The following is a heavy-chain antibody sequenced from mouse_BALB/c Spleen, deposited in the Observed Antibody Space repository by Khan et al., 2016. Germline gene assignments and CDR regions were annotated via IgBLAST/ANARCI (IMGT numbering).Heavy chain of an antibody. Sequence: EVQLQESGAELVKPGASVKLSCTASGFNIKDTYMHWVKQRPEQGLEWIGRIDPANGNTKYDPKFQGKATITADTSSNTAYLQLSSLTSEDTAVYYCARNYYGKGMDYWGQGTSVTVSS. D-gene: IGHD1-1*01. CDR1: GFNIKDTY. CDR2: IDPANGNT. J-gene: IGHJ4*01. CDR3: ARNYYGKGMDY. V-gene: IGHV14-3*02.